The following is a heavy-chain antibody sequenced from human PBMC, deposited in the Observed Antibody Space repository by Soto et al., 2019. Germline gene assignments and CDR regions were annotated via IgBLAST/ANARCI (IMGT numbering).Heavy chain of an antibody. CDR3: ARGLSPY. Sequence: ASVNLSCKASGGAFSSYAISWVRQAPGQGLEWMGWISAYNGNTNYAQKLQGRVTMTTDTSTSTAYMELRSLRSDDTAVYYCARGLSPYWGQGTLVTVSS. J-gene: IGHJ4*02. CDR2: ISAYNGNT. V-gene: IGHV1-18*01. CDR1: GGAFSSYA.